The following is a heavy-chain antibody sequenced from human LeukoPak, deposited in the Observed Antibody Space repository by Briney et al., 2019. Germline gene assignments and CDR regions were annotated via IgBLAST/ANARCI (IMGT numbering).Heavy chain of an antibody. V-gene: IGHV1-18*01. Sequence: ASVKVSCKASGYTFTSYGISWVRQAPGQGLGWMGWISAYNGNTNYAQKLQGRVTMTTDTSTSTAYMELRSLRSDDTAVYYCARPAARRWEADYWGQGTLVTVSS. CDR2: ISAYNGNT. J-gene: IGHJ4*02. CDR3: ARPAARRWEADY. D-gene: IGHD6-6*01. CDR1: GYTFTSYG.